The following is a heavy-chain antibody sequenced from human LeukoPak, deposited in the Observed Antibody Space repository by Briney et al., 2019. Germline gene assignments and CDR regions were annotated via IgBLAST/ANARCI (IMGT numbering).Heavy chain of an antibody. D-gene: IGHD3-10*01. CDR1: GSSFTSYW. Sequence: PGESLQISCKGSGSSFTSYWIGWVRQLPGKGLEWMGIIYPGDSDTTYSPPFQGKVTISADKSISTAYLQWSSLKASDTAMYYCARRNYYGSGSIWFDPWGQGTLVTVSS. CDR2: IYPGDSDT. V-gene: IGHV5-51*01. J-gene: IGHJ5*02. CDR3: ARRNYYGSGSIWFDP.